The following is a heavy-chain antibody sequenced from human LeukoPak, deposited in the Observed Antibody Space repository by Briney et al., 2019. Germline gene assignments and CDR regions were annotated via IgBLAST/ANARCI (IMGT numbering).Heavy chain of an antibody. D-gene: IGHD3-22*01. CDR1: GGSVRSGSYY. CDR2: IYYSGST. Sequence: PSETLSLTCTVSGGSVRSGSYYWSWIRQPPGKGLEWIGYIYYSGSTNYNPSLKSRVTISVDTSKNQFSLKLSSVTAADTAVYYCARALKTRGYYYDSSGYIYYFDYWGQGTLVTVSS. V-gene: IGHV4-61*01. CDR3: ARALKTRGYYYDSSGYIYYFDY. J-gene: IGHJ4*02.